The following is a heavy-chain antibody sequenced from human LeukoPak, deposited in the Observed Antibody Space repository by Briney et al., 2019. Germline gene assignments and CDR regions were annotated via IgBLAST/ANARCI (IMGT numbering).Heavy chain of an antibody. CDR3: ARHFNILPGVNWFDP. J-gene: IGHJ5*02. V-gene: IGHV4-59*08. CDR1: GGSFSGYY. CDR2: IYYSGST. D-gene: IGHD3-9*01. Sequence: SETLSLTCAVYGGSFSGYYWSWIRQPPGKGLEWIGYIYYSGSTNYNPSLKSRVTISVDTSKNQFSLKLSSVTAADTAVYYCARHFNILPGVNWFDPWGQGTLVTVS.